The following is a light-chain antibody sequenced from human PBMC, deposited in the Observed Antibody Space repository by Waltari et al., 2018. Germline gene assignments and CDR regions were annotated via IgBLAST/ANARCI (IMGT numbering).Light chain of an antibody. CDR3: QQYKNWPLFS. CDR2: AAS. V-gene: IGKV3-15*01. Sequence: EIVVTQAPGTLSLSPGERATLSCRASQSVSDNLAWYQQKPGQAPRLLIYAASARASGIPGRFSGSGSGAEFTLTISSLESEDSAVYYCQQYKNWPLFSFGGGTKVEIK. CDR1: QSVSDN. J-gene: IGKJ4*01.